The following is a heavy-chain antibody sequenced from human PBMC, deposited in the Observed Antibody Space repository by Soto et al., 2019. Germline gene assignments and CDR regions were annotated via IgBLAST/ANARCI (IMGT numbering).Heavy chain of an antibody. CDR3: AKDRRDGYNYDNFDD. D-gene: IGHD5-12*01. Sequence: EVQLLESGGGLVQPGGSLRLSCAASGFTFSSYAMSWVRQAPGKGLEWVSAISGSGSTTYYAYSVKDRFTVSRDNSKNTLFLQMNSLRAEYAAVYYCAKDRRDGYNYDNFDDWGQGALFTVST. J-gene: IGHJ4*02. CDR2: ISGSGSTT. V-gene: IGHV3-23*01. CDR1: GFTFSSYA.